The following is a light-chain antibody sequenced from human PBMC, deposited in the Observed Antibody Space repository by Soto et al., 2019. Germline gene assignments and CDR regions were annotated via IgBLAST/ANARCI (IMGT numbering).Light chain of an antibody. CDR1: QSVSTY. J-gene: IGKJ4*01. CDR2: GAS. Sequence: DIQMTQSPSSLSTSVGDRVTITCRTSQSVSTYLNWYQQRPGKAPKLLIYGASSLQSGVPSRFSGGGSGTHFTLTISSLQPEYFATYYCQEGSTLLTFGGGTKVDIK. V-gene: IGKV1-39*01. CDR3: QEGSTLLT.